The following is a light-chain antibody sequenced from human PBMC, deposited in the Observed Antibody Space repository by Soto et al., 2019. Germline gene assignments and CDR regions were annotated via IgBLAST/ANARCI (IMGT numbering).Light chain of an antibody. V-gene: IGKV3D-20*02. CDR2: DAS. Sequence: EFVLTQSPVTLSLSPGERATLSCRASQTVRNNYLAWYQQKPGQAPRLLIYDASSRATGIPDRFSGGGSGTDFTLTISSLEPEDFAVYYCQQRSYPITFGQGTKVDIK. CDR1: QTVRNNY. J-gene: IGKJ1*01. CDR3: QQRSYPIT.